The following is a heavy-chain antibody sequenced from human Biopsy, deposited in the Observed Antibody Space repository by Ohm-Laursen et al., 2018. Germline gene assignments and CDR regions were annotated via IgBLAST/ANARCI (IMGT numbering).Heavy chain of an antibody. CDR1: GFTFSGFS. Sequence: GSLRLSCAASGFTFSGFSMNWVRQAPGKGLEWVSSISASSSYIYYADSVKGRFTVSRDNTKNTLYLQMNSLRAADTAIYFCATELLPPGVGGPWLDSWGQGTPVTVSS. CDR3: ATELLPPGVGGPWLDS. J-gene: IGHJ5*01. CDR2: ISASSSYI. D-gene: IGHD3-10*01. V-gene: IGHV3-21*06.